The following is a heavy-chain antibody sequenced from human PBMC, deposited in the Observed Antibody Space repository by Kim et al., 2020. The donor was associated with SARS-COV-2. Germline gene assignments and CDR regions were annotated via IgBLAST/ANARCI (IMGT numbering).Heavy chain of an antibody. CDR2: YT. Sequence: YTNHSPSFQGHVTISADKSISTAYLQWSSLKASDTAMYYCARRVGSWFDYWGQGTLVTVSS. D-gene: IGHD6-13*01. J-gene: IGHJ4*02. V-gene: IGHV5-10-1*01. CDR3: ARRVGSWFDY.